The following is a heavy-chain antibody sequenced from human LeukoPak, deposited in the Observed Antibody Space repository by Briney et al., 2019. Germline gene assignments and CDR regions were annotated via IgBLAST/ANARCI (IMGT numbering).Heavy chain of an antibody. V-gene: IGHV3-48*04. CDR2: ISGSSSIR. Sequence: GGSLRLSCAASGFAFSSFSMNWVRQAPGKGLEWVSYISGSSSIRYYADSVKGRFTISRDNAKNSLYLQMNSLRAEDTAVYHCARDRYCSGGSCYGWFDPWGQGTLVTVSS. J-gene: IGHJ5*02. D-gene: IGHD2-15*01. CDR3: ARDRYCSGGSCYGWFDP. CDR1: GFAFSSFS.